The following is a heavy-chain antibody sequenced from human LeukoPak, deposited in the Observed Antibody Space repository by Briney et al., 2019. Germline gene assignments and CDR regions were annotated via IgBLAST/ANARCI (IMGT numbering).Heavy chain of an antibody. V-gene: IGHV4-4*07. Sequence: SETLSLTCTVSGVSISSYYWSWIRQPAGKGLEWIERIYTSGSTNYNPSLKSRVTMSVDTSRNQFSLKLSSVTAADTAVYYCARGDYNMVRGVIIPSSFDYWGQGTLVTVSS. J-gene: IGHJ4*02. CDR2: IYTSGST. CDR1: GVSISSYY. CDR3: ARGDYNMVRGVIIPSSFDY. D-gene: IGHD3-10*01.